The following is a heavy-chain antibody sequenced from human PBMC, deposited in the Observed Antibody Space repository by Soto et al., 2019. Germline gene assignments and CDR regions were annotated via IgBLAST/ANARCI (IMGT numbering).Heavy chain of an antibody. CDR1: GGSISTFY. Sequence: SETLSLTCSVSGGSISTFYWSWIRQPPGKGLEWIGYIYYSENTKYNPSLKSRVTISDDTSKNQLSLKLRDVTAADTAVYYCARGGKDYWLFWGQGTLVTVSS. CDR2: IYYSENT. CDR3: ARGGKDYWLF. D-gene: IGHD2-8*02. V-gene: IGHV4-59*01. J-gene: IGHJ4*02.